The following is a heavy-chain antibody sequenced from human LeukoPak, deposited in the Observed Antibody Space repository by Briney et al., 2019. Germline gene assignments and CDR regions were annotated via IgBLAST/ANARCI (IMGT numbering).Heavy chain of an antibody. CDR1: GGSISSDY. Sequence: SETLSLTCTVSGGSISSDYWGWIRQPAGKGLKWIARIHTSGSTDYNPSLKSRVSTSLDTSKNQFSLTLTSVTAADTAVYYCARERVVPRSYNYGLDVWGQGTSVTVS. CDR2: IHTSGST. V-gene: IGHV4-4*07. D-gene: IGHD2-15*01. J-gene: IGHJ6*02. CDR3: ARERVVPRSYNYGLDV.